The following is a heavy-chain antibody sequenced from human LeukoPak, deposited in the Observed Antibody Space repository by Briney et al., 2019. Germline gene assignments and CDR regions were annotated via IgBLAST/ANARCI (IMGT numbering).Heavy chain of an antibody. D-gene: IGHD6-6*01. V-gene: IGHV3-21*01. CDR1: GFTFSSYS. CDR3: ARAHQYSSSSNY. CDR2: IISSSSYI. J-gene: IGHJ4*02. Sequence: GSLRLSCAASGFTFSSYSMNWVRPAPGKGLEWVSSIISSSSYIYYADSVKGRFTISRDNAKNSLYLQMNSLRAEDTAVYYCARAHQYSSSSNYWGQGTLVTVSS.